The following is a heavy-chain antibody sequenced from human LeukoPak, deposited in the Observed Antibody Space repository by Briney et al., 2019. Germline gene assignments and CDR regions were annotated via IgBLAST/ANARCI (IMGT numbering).Heavy chain of an antibody. J-gene: IGHJ4*02. Sequence: GGSLRLSCAASGFTFSDYYMSWIRQAPGKGLEWVSYIGISSGRTMYADSVKGRFTISRDTAKKSLYLQMNSLRVEDTAVYYCARDYRYAFDNWGQGTTVTVSS. D-gene: IGHD5-12*01. V-gene: IGHV3-11*06. CDR3: ARDYRYAFDN. CDR1: GFTFSDYY. CDR2: IGISSGRT.